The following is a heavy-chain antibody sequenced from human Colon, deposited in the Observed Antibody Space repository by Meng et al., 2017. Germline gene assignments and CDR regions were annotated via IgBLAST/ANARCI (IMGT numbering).Heavy chain of an antibody. CDR3: VRERMRELGLFDY. Sequence: QPQLQESGPGLVQPSGTLSLAFAVSGDSIGNSKWWSWLRQSPGKGLEWIGEISNSGKTVYSPSLKSRVTISLDKSSNHFSLTLSPVTAADTAIYFCVRERMRELGLFDYWGQGALVTVSS. CDR1: GDSIGNSKW. CDR2: ISNSGKT. D-gene: IGHD7-27*01. J-gene: IGHJ4*02. V-gene: IGHV4-4*02.